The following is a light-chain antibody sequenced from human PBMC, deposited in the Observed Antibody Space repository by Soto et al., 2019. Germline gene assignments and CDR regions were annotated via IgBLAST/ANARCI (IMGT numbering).Light chain of an antibody. CDR1: SSNIGAGYD. Sequence: QSVLTQPPSVSGAPGQSVTISCTGSSSNIGAGYDVHWYQQLPGTAPKLLIYSNNNRPSGGPDRFSGSKSGTSASLAITGLQAEDEADYYCQSYDSSLTGGIFGGGTKLTVL. CDR3: QSYDSSLTGGI. V-gene: IGLV1-40*01. J-gene: IGLJ2*01. CDR2: SNN.